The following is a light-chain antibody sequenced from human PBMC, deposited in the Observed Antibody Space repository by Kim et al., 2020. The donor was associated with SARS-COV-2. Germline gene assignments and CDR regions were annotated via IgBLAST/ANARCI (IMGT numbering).Light chain of an antibody. J-gene: IGKJ4*01. CDR2: MAS. CDR1: ENINKW. Sequence: DIQMTQSPSTLSASVGDRVTITCRASENINKWFVWYQQKPGKAPKVLIYMASSLESGVPSRFSGSGSGTEFSLTISSLQPDDFATYYCQQDNAFPLTFGGGTKVDIK. V-gene: IGKV1-5*03. CDR3: QQDNAFPLT.